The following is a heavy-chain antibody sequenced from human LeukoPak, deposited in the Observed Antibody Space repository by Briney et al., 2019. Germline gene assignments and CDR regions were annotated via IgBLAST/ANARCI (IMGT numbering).Heavy chain of an antibody. V-gene: IGHV4-59*01. D-gene: IGHD6-13*01. CDR2: IYYSGST. J-gene: IGHJ4*02. Sequence: SETLSLTCAVYGGCFSGYYWSRIRQPPGKGLEWIGYIYYSGSTNYNPSLKSRVTISVDTSKNQFSLKLSSVTAADTAVYYCARVGIAAAGLDYWGQGTLVTVSS. CDR3: ARVGIAAAGLDY. CDR1: GGCFSGYY.